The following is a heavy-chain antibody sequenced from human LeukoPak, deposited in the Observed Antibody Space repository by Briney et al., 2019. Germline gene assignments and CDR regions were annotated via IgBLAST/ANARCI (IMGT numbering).Heavy chain of an antibody. CDR2: IRYDGSNK. D-gene: IGHD6-19*01. J-gene: IGHJ4*02. CDR1: GFTFSSYG. V-gene: IGHV3-30*02. CDR3: AKGPRSSGWYEGYYFDY. Sequence: PGGSLRLSCAASGFTFSSYGMHWVRQAPGKGLEWVAFIRYDGSNKYYADSVKGRFTISRDNSKNTLYLQMNSLRAEDTAVYYCAKGPRSSGWYEGYYFDYWGQGTLVTVSS.